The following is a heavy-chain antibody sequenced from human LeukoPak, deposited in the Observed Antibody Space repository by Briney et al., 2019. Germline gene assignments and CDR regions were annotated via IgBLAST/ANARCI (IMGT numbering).Heavy chain of an antibody. J-gene: IGHJ5*02. Sequence: PGESLKISCKGSGYSFTSYWTGWVRQLPGKGLEWMGIIYPGDSDTRYSPSFQGQVTISADKSISTAYLQWSSLKASDTAMYYCARQSSSYDILTGYSTNNWFDPWGQGTLVTVSS. CDR3: ARQSSSYDILTGYSTNNWFDP. CDR1: GYSFTSYW. V-gene: IGHV5-51*01. CDR2: IYPGDSDT. D-gene: IGHD3-9*01.